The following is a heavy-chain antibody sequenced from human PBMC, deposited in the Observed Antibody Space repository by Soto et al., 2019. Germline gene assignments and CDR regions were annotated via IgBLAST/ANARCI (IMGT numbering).Heavy chain of an antibody. CDR2: IYFTGST. V-gene: IGHV4-61*01. CDR3: TRGPPRVQWFDP. CDR1: GGAVSSGTYY. Sequence: SETLSLTCTVSGGAVSSGTYYWSWIRQPPGKGLEWIGHIYFTGSTNYNPSLKSRVTMSLDTSRSQFSLKLSSVTAADTAVYYCTRGPPRVQWFDPWGLGTLVTVSS. J-gene: IGHJ5*02.